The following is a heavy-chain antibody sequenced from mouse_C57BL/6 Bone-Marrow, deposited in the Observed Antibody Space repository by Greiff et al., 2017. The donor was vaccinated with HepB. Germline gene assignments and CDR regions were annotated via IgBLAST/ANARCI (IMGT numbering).Heavy chain of an antibody. CDR3: ARGEMGYYGYFDV. V-gene: IGHV3-5*01. CDR1: GISITTGNYR. J-gene: IGHJ1*03. Sequence: VQLKESGPGLVKPSQTVFLTCTVTGISITTGNYRWSWIRQFPGNKLEWIGYIYYSGTITYNPSLTSRTTITRDTPKNQFFLEMNSLTAEDTATYYCARGEMGYYGYFDVWGTGTTVTVSS. CDR2: IYYSGTI. D-gene: IGHD2-2*01.